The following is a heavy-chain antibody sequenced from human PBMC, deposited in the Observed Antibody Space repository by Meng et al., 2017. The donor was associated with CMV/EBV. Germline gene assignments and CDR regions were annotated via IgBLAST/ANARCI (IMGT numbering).Heavy chain of an antibody. D-gene: IGHD2-2*01. V-gene: IGHV4-38-2*02. Sequence: SETLSLTCTVSGYSISSGYYWGWIRQPPGKELEWIGSIHHSGNTYYNPSLKSRVTISIDTSKNQFSLKLNSVTAADTAVYYCARVRYCDSSACYQWYDFWGQGTLVTVSS. J-gene: IGHJ4*02. CDR1: GYSISSGYY. CDR2: IHHSGNT. CDR3: ARVRYCDSSACYQWYDF.